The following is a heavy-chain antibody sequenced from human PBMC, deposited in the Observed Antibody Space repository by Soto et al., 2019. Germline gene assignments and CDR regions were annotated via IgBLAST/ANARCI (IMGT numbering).Heavy chain of an antibody. CDR3: AKCPPVSDYETAGYDPFDY. J-gene: IGHJ4*02. Sequence: GGSLRLSCAASGFTFDNYAMGWVRQPPGQGLEWVSAINHSGDKTYYADSVKGRFTIFRDNSENTLYLQMSILRAEDTAVYYCAKCPPVSDYETAGYDPFDYWGQGTLVTAPQ. CDR2: INHSGDKT. D-gene: IGHD3-22*01. V-gene: IGHV3-23*01. CDR1: GFTFDNYA.